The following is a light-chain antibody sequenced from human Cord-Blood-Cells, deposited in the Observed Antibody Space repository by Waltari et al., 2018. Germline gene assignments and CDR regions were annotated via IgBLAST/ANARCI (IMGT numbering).Light chain of an antibody. V-gene: IGLV2-23*01. Sequence: QSALTQPASASGSPGQSITISCTGTRSDVGSYNLVSWYQQHPGKAPKPMIYEGSKRPSGVSNRFSGSKSGNTASLTISGLQAEDEADYYCCSYAGSSTSVFGGGTKLTVL. CDR2: EGS. CDR1: RSDVGSYNL. CDR3: CSYAGSSTSV. J-gene: IGLJ2*01.